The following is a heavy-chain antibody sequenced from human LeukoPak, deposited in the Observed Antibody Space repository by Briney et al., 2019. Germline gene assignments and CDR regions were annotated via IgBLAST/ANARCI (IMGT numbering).Heavy chain of an antibody. V-gene: IGHV4-30-4*08. J-gene: IGHJ3*01. Sequence: SQTLSLTCTVSGGSISSGDYYWSWIRQPPGKGLEWIGYIYYSGSTYYNPSLKSRVTISVDTSKNPFSLKLSSGTAADTAFYYCARAAYYYDSRCYSPDAFDFWAQGTMVTVSS. D-gene: IGHD3-22*01. CDR3: ARAAYYYDSRCYSPDAFDF. CDR2: IYYSGST. CDR1: GGSISSGDYY.